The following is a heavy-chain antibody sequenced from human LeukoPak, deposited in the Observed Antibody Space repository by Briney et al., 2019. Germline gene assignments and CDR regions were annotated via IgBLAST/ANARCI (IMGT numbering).Heavy chain of an antibody. J-gene: IGHJ4*02. CDR2: IHHTWSP. CDR1: GASMSRDNW. V-gene: IGHV4-4*02. D-gene: IGHD5-18*01. Sequence: KPSETLSLTCAVSGASMSRDNWWSWVRQSPGKGLEWIGEIHHTWSPNYNPSFKTRVTISVDKSKNQLSLKLSSVTAADTAVYYCARGRKYTSGYRVTELGSGYSDCWGQGTLVTVSS. CDR3: ARGRKYTSGYRVTELGSGYSDC.